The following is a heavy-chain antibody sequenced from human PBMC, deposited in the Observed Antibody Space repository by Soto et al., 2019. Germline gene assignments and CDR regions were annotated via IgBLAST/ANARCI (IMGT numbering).Heavy chain of an antibody. CDR3: ARDRSVAAAGRDWFDP. D-gene: IGHD6-13*01. CDR2: INPSGGST. V-gene: IGHV1-46*01. CDR1: GYTFTSYY. J-gene: IGHJ5*02. Sequence: GASVKVSWKASGYTFTSYYMHWVRQAPGQGLEWMGIINPSGGSTSYAEKFQGRVTMTRDTYTSTVDMELSSLRSEDTALYYCARDRSVAAAGRDWFDPRRQGTLVTVSS.